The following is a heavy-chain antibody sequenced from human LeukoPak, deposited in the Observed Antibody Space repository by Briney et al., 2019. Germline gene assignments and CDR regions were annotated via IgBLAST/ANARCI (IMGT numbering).Heavy chain of an antibody. V-gene: IGHV1-69*04. J-gene: IGHJ4*02. CDR1: GGTFSSYA. Sequence: SVKVSCKASGGTFSSYAISWVRQAPGQGLEWMGRIIPILGIANYAQKFQGRVTITTDKSTSTAYMELSSLRSEDTAVYYCARDLGAITGFDYWGQGTLVTVSS. CDR2: IIPILGIA. D-gene: IGHD3-10*01. CDR3: ARDLGAITGFDY.